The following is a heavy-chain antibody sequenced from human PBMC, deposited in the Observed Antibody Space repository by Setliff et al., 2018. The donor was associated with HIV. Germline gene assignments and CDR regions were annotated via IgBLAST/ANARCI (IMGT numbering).Heavy chain of an antibody. D-gene: IGHD3-22*01. CDR1: GYTLTELS. V-gene: IGHV1-24*01. J-gene: IGHJ4*02. CDR2: FDPEDGET. Sequence: ASVKVSCKVSGYTLTELSRHWVRQAPGKGLEWMGGFDPEDGETIYAQKFQGRVTMTEDTSTDTAYMELSSLRSEDTAVYYCARAAAPYYYDSSGYYLGYNFFDYWGQGTLVTVSS. CDR3: ARAAAPYYYDSSGYYLGYNFFDY.